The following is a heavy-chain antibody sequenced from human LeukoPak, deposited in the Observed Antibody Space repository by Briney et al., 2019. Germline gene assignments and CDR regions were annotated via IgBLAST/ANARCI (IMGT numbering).Heavy chain of an antibody. CDR2: ISGSGGST. CDR1: GFTFSSYA. V-gene: IGHV3-23*01. CDR3: ARDLDYGSGDY. J-gene: IGHJ4*02. Sequence: GGSLRLSCAASGFTFSSYAMSWVRQAPGKGLEWVSAISGSGGSTYYADSVKGRFTISRDTSKNTLYLQMNSLRAEDTAVYYCARDLDYGSGDYWGQGTLVTVSS. D-gene: IGHD3-10*01.